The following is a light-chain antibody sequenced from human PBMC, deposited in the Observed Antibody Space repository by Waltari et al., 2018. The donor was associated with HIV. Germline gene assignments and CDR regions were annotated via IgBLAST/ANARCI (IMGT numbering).Light chain of an antibody. V-gene: IGKV3-11*01. J-gene: IGKJ4*01. CDR1: QSVSTS. CDR3: QQRSTSPIT. CDR2: DAS. Sequence: EIVLTQSPDTLSLSPGERVTLSCRASQSVSTSLGWYQQKPGLAPRLLISDASNRATGVPARFSVSGSGTDFTLTINGLEPEDFAVYYCQQRSTSPITFGAGTKVETK.